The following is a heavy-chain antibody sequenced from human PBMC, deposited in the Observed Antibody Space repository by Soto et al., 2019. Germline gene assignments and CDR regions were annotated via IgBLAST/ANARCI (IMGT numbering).Heavy chain of an antibody. CDR3: ANYYDNSGYFFRCLDY. V-gene: IGHV1-69*12. D-gene: IGHD3-22*01. CDR1: GGTFSSYA. Sequence: QVQLVQSGAEVKKPGSSVKVSCKASGGTFSSYAISWVRQAPGQGLEWMGGIIPIFGTADYAQKFQGRVTITADEPTSTGNTEQSSLSPEHTAAYYCANYYDNSGYFFRCLDYWGQGALVTVSS. CDR2: IIPIFGTA. J-gene: IGHJ4*02.